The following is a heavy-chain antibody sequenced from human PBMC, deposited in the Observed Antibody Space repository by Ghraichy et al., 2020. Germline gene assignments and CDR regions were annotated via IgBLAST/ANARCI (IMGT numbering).Heavy chain of an antibody. Sequence: GGSLRLSCAASGFTFSDYYISWVRQAPGKRLEWVSYISTSSSDTKYADSVKGRFTISRDNAKKSLYLQMNSLRAEDTAVYYCARIVATTLDLWGRGTLVTVSS. CDR2: ISTSSSDT. CDR1: GFTFSDYY. CDR3: ARIVATTLDL. J-gene: IGHJ2*01. D-gene: IGHD1-26*01. V-gene: IGHV3-11*03.